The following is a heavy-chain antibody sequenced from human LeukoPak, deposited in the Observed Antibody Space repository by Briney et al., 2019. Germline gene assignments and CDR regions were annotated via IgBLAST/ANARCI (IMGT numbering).Heavy chain of an antibody. Sequence: PSETLSLTCTVSGGSISSGSYYWSWIRQPAGKGLEWIGRIYTSGSTNYNPSLKSRVTISLDTSKNQFSLKLSSVTAADTAVYYCARDRGYSYGYFDYWAREPWSPSPQ. J-gene: IGHJ4*02. CDR3: ARDRGYSYGYFDY. D-gene: IGHD5-18*01. CDR1: GGSISSGSYY. V-gene: IGHV4-61*02. CDR2: IYTSGST.